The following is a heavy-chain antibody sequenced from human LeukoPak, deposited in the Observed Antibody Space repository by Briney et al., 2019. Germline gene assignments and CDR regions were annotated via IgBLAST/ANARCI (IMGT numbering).Heavy chain of an antibody. CDR3: AKSYCSGGSCLNYEPDAFDI. V-gene: IGHV3-23*01. CDR2: ISGSGGST. J-gene: IGHJ3*02. Sequence: GGSLRLSCAASGFTFSSYAMSWVRQAPGKGLEWVSAISGSGGSTYYADSVKGRFTISRDNSKNTLYLQMNSLRAEDTAVYYCAKSYCSGGSCLNYEPDAFDIWGQGTMVTVSS. D-gene: IGHD2-15*01. CDR1: GFTFSSYA.